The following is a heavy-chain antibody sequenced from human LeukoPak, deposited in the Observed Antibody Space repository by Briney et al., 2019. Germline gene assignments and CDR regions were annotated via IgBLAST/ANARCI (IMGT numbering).Heavy chain of an antibody. CDR3: ARGGISSGQYRGAFDI. J-gene: IGHJ3*02. V-gene: IGHV3-21*01. CDR2: ISSSSSYI. Sequence: PGGSLRLSCAASGFTSSSYSMNWVRQAPGKGLEWVSSISSSSSYIYYADSVKGRFTISRDNAKNSLYLQMNSLRAEDTAVYYCARGGISSGQYRGAFDIWGQGTMVTVSS. D-gene: IGHD6-19*01. CDR1: GFTSSSYS.